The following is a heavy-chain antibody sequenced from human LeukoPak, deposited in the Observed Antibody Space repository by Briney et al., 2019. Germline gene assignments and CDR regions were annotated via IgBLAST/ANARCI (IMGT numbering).Heavy chain of an antibody. CDR2: IYYSGST. CDR3: ARVGGGSYSSHFDY. CDR1: GGSISSYY. Sequence: SETLSLTCTVSGGSISSYYWRWLRQPPGKGLEGIGYIYYSGSTNYNPSLKSRVTISVDTSKNQFSLKLSSVTAADTAVYYCARVGGGSYSSHFDYWGQGTLVTVSS. V-gene: IGHV4-59*12. D-gene: IGHD1-26*01. J-gene: IGHJ4*02.